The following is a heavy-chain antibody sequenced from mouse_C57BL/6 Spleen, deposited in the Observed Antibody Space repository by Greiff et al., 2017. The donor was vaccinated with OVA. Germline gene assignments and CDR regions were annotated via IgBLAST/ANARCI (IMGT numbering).Heavy chain of an antibody. CDR2: INPGSGGT. J-gene: IGHJ2*01. CDR1: GYAFTNYL. V-gene: IGHV1-54*01. D-gene: IGHD1-1*01. CDR3: ARSPITTVVARGSFDY. Sequence: VQLQQSGAELVRPGTSVKVSCKASGYAFTNYLIEWVKQRPGQGLEWIGVINPGSGGTNYNEKFKGKATLTADKSSSTAYMQLSSLTSEDSAVYFCARSPITTVVARGSFDYWGQGTTLTVSS.